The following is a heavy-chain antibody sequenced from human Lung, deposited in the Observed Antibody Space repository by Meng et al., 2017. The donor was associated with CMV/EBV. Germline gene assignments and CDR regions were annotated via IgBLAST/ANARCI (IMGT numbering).Heavy chain of an antibody. CDR1: GFTFTAYS. CDR2: ISSSSTYI. D-gene: IGHD3-10*01. Sequence: GSLRLSCAASGFTFTAYSMNWVRQAPGKGLEWVASISSSSTYIHYGDSVKGRFSISRDNAKSSLFLQMNGLRIEDTAVYFCGSREGGYWGQGTLVTVSS. J-gene: IGHJ4*02. CDR3: GSREGGY. V-gene: IGHV3-21*01.